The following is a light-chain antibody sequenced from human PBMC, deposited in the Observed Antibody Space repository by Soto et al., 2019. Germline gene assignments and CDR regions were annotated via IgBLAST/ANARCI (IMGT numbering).Light chain of an antibody. V-gene: IGKV1-39*01. Sequence: DIHMTQSPSSLSASVGDRVTLTCLASQTISTFLNWYQHKPGKAPKLLIFDASNLHSGVPSRFSASGSGTDFTLTISSLQPEDFATYSCQQSFSTPWTFGQGTKVDIK. CDR1: QTISTF. J-gene: IGKJ1*01. CDR3: QQSFSTPWT. CDR2: DAS.